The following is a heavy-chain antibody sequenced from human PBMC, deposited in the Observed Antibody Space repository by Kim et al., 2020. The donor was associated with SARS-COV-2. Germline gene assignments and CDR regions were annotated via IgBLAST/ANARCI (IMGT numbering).Heavy chain of an antibody. CDR3: ATGIAAAGRTPYYYYGMDV. V-gene: IGHV3-66*01. Sequence: GRFTSSRDNSKNTLYLQMNSLRAEDTAVYYCATGIAAAGRTPYYYYGMDVWGQGTTVTVSS. J-gene: IGHJ6*02. D-gene: IGHD6-13*01.